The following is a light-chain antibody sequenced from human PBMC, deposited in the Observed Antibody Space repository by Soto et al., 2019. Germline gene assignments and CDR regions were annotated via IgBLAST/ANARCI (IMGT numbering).Light chain of an antibody. CDR2: EVS. V-gene: IGLV2-8*01. CDR1: PSDVGGSNS. CDR3: SSYAGSNNFVV. J-gene: IGLJ2*01. Sequence: QSVLTQPPSASGSPGQSVTISCTGTPSDVGGSNSVSWYQQHPGKAPNLMIYEVSKRPSGVPDRFSGSKSGNTASLTVSGLQAEDEADYYCSSYAGSNNFVVFGGGTKLTVL.